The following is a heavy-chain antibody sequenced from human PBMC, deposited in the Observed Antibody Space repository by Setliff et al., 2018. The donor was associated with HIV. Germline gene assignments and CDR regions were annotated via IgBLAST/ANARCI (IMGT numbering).Heavy chain of an antibody. CDR2: IYYDGSA. CDR3: ARHVDGGLWNAYYYYGLYV. CDR1: GGSVSDSNVY. D-gene: IGHD3-3*01. Sequence: SQTLSLTCSVSGGSVSDSNVYWNWIRQSPGKGLEWIGNIYYDGSAYYNPSLKSRVTILIDTSTNQFSLKLSSVTASHTAVYYCARHVDGGLWNAYYYYGLYVWGQVTAVTVSS. V-gene: IGHV4-39*01. J-gene: IGHJ6*02.